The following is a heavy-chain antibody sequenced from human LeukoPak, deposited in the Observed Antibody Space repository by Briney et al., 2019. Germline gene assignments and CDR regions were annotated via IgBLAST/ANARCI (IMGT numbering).Heavy chain of an antibody. V-gene: IGHV4-34*01. CDR1: GGSFSGYY. CDR3: ARGLKYYYDSSGHPPLGY. CDR2: INHSGST. Sequence: SETLSLTCAVYGGSFSGYYWSWIRQPPGKGLEWIGEINHSGSTNYNPSLKSRVTISVDTSKNQFSLKLSSVTAADTAVYYCARGLKYYYDSSGHPPLGYWGQGTLVTVSS. J-gene: IGHJ4*02. D-gene: IGHD3-22*01.